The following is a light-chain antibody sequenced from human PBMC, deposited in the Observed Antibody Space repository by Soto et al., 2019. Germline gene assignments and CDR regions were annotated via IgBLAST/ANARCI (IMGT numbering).Light chain of an antibody. CDR2: AAS. V-gene: IGKV1-39*01. Sequence: DIQMTQSPSSLSASVGERVTITCRASQTISTYLNWYQQEPGKVPKLLIYAASSLQSGVPSRFSGSGSGTDFTLTISSLQPEDFAAYYCQQSHGIPYTFGQGTKLEIK. CDR3: QQSHGIPYT. J-gene: IGKJ2*01. CDR1: QTISTY.